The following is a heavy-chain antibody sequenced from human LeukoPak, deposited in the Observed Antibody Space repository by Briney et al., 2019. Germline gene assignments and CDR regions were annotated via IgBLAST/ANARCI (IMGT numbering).Heavy chain of an antibody. Sequence: GGSLRLSCAAPGFTFSTYAMIWVRRAPGKGLEWVSGISGGGTSTYYADSVKGRFTISRDNSKNTLFLQMISLRADDTAVYYCAINKGPATGRAYWHFDLWGRGTLVTVSS. CDR2: ISGGGTST. CDR1: GFTFSTYA. V-gene: IGHV3-23*01. D-gene: IGHD1-1*01. J-gene: IGHJ2*01. CDR3: AINKGPATGRAYWHFDL.